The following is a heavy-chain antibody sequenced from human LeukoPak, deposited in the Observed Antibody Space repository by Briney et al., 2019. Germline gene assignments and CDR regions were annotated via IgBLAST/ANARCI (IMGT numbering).Heavy chain of an antibody. Sequence: SETLSLTCTVSGGSISYYYWTWIRQSPGKGLEWIGQIYYTGSTYYNPSLKRRVTISVDASRNQFSLNLTSVTAADTAVYYCARGGTYNDILSFDPWGQGTLVTVSS. J-gene: IGHJ5*02. D-gene: IGHD3-9*01. V-gene: IGHV4-59*01. CDR2: IYYTGST. CDR3: ARGGTYNDILSFDP. CDR1: GGSISYYY.